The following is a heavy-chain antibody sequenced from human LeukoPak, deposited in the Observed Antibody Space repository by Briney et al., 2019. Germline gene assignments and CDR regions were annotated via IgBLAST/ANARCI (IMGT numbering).Heavy chain of an antibody. Sequence: GGSLRLSCPASGFTFSRYWMHWVRQAPGKGLAWVARINSDGSSASYADSVKGRFSISRDNAKNKLYVQMNSLRAEDTAVYYCASYDSSGSDAFDIWGQGTMVTVSS. D-gene: IGHD3-22*01. CDR3: ASYDSSGSDAFDI. J-gene: IGHJ3*02. CDR2: INSDGSSA. V-gene: IGHV3-74*01. CDR1: GFTFSRYW.